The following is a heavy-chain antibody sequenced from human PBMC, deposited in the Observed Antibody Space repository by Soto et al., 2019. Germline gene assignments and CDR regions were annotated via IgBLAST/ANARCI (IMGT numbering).Heavy chain of an antibody. V-gene: IGHV3-48*03. CDR3: TRDKGDKVAYGMDV. CDR2: INTGGVT. J-gene: IGHJ6*02. D-gene: IGHD3-16*01. Sequence: GGSLRLSCAVSGFTVSSCEMNWVRQAPGKGLEWVSYINTGGVTIYADSVKGRFTISRDNAQNSLLMQMNSLRAEDTAIYYCTRDKGDKVAYGMDVWGQETTVTVAS. CDR1: GFTVSSCE.